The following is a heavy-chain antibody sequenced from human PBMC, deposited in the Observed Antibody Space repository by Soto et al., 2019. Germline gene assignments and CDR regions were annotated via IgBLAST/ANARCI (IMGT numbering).Heavy chain of an antibody. J-gene: IGHJ3*02. CDR3: AIDPGYYYDGSGSPDAFDI. V-gene: IGHV1-18*04. CDR2: ISAYNGNT. CDR1: CYTFTSYG. Sequence: GASVKVSWKASCYTFTSYGISWVRQAPGQGLEWMGWISAYNGNTNYAQKQQGRVTMTTDTSTSTAYMGLRSLRSDDTAVYYCAIDPGYYYDGSGSPDAFDILGQGTMVTVSS. D-gene: IGHD3-22*01.